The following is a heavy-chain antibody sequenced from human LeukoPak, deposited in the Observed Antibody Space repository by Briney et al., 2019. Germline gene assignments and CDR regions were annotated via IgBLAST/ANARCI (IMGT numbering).Heavy chain of an antibody. J-gene: IGHJ6*02. CDR1: GFTFSSYW. Sequence: GGSLRLSCAASGFTFSSYWMSWVRPAPGKGLEWVANIKQDGSEKYYVDSVKGRFTISRDNAKNSLYLQMNSLRAEDTAVYYCARDLVRRGYDFWSATPRSVGMDVWGQGTTVTVSS. CDR3: ARDLVRRGYDFWSATPRSVGMDV. V-gene: IGHV3-7*01. CDR2: IKQDGSEK. D-gene: IGHD3-3*01.